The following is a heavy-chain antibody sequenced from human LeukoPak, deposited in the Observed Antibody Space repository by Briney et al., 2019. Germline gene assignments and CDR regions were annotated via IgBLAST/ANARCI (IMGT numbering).Heavy chain of an antibody. D-gene: IGHD6-25*01. CDR2: VYYGRSP. CDR1: GDSISRSTYY. Sequence: SETLSLTCTVSGDSISRSTYYWAWIRQPPGKGLEWIGSVYYGRSPYYNPSLESRATIPVDTSKNHFSLKMSSVTAADTAVYYCARSSGTGTFSYWGQGTLVTVSS. CDR3: ARSSGTGTFSY. J-gene: IGHJ4*02. V-gene: IGHV4-39*02.